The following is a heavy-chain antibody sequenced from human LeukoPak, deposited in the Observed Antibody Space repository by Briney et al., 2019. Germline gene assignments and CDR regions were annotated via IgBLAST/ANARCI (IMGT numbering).Heavy chain of an antibody. D-gene: IGHD2-21*02. CDR1: GFTFSSYA. CDR3: AKGQAVTAIPGAFDI. Sequence: SGGSLRLSCAASGFTFSSYAMRWVRQAPGKGLEWVSAISGSGGSTYYADSVKGRFTISRDNSKNTRYLQMNSLRAEDTAVYYCAKGQAVTAIPGAFDIWGQGTMVTVSS. CDR2: ISGSGGST. J-gene: IGHJ3*02. V-gene: IGHV3-23*01.